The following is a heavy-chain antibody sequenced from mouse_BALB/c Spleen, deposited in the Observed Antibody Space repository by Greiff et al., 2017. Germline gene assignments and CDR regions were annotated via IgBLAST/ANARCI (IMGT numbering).Heavy chain of an antibody. CDR1: GFNIKDYY. Sequence: EVHLVESGAELVRPGALVKLSCKASGFNIKDYYMHWVKQRPEQGLEWIGWIDPENGNTIYDPKFQGKASITADTSSNTAYLQLSSLTSEDTAVYYCASHEGFAYWGQGTLVTVSA. CDR3: ASHEGFAY. V-gene: IGHV14-1*02. CDR2: IDPENGNT. J-gene: IGHJ3*01.